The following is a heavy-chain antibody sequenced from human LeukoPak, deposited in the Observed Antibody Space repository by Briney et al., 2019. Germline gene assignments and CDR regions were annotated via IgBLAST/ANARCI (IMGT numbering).Heavy chain of an antibody. J-gene: IGHJ4*02. CDR2: ISYDGSNK. CDR3: AKEWRVAGYFDY. V-gene: IGHV3-30*18. CDR1: GFTFSSYG. D-gene: IGHD6-19*01. Sequence: GGSLRLSCAASGFTFSSYGMHWVRQAPGKGLEWVAVISYDGSNKYYADSVKGRFTISRDNSRNTLYLQMNSLRAEDTAGYYCAKEWRVAGYFDYWGQGTLVTVSS.